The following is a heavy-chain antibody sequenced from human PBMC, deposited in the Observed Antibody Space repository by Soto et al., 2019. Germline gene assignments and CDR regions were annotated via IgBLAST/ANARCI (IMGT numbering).Heavy chain of an antibody. CDR1: GGSISSGGYY. V-gene: IGHV4-31*03. CDR3: ARVEFIAAAGTIWFDP. CDR2: IYYSGST. Sequence: QVQLQESGPGLVKPSQTLSLTCTVSGGSISSGGYYWSWIRQHPGKGLEWIGYIYYSGSTYYNPSLKSRVIISVDTSKNQFSLKLSSVTAADTAVYYCARVEFIAAAGTIWFDPWGQGTLVTVSS. D-gene: IGHD6-13*01. J-gene: IGHJ5*02.